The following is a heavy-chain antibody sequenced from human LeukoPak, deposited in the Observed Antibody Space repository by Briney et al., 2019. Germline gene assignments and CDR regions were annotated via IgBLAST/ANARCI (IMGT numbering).Heavy chain of an antibody. V-gene: IGHV4-34*01. CDR2: IDDSEST. CDR1: GGSFSGYY. Sequence: SETLSLTCAVYGGSFSGYYWSWIRQPPGKGLEWIGEIDDSESTNYNPSLKSRVTISPDTSKKQFSLKLSSVTAADRAVYYCARQVDVGCSSTSCYGHGAFDIWGQGTLFTVSS. D-gene: IGHD2-2*01. J-gene: IGHJ3*02. CDR3: ARQVDVGCSSTSCYGHGAFDI.